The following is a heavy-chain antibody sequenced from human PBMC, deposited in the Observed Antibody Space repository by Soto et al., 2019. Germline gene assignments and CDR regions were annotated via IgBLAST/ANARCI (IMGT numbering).Heavy chain of an antibody. V-gene: IGHV1-2*04. CDR2: INPNSGGT. CDR1: GYTFTGYY. CDR3: ASLHFIYYGSGSYYKRGPDAAFDS. Sequence: ASVKVSCKASGYTFTGYYMHWVRQAPGQGLEWMGWINPNSGGTNYAQKFQGWVTMTRDTSISTAYMELSSLRFDDTAVYYCASLHFIYYGSGSYYKRGPDAAFDSWGQGTRVTVAS. J-gene: IGHJ3*02. D-gene: IGHD3-10*01.